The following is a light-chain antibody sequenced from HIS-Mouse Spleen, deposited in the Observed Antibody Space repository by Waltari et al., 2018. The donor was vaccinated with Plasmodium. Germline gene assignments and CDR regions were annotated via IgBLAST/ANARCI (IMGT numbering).Light chain of an antibody. J-gene: IGKJ4*01. CDR3: QQYGSSPLT. Sequence: EIILKQSTGTLSLSPGERATLSCRASQSVSSSYLAWYQQKPGQAPRLLIYGASSRATGIPDRFSGSGSGTDFTLTISRLEPEDFAVYYCQQYGSSPLTFGGGTKVEIK. CDR2: GAS. CDR1: QSVSSSY. V-gene: IGKV3-20*01.